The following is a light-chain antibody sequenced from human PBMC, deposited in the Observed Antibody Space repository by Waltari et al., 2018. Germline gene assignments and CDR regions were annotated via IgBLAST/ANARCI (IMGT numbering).Light chain of an antibody. J-gene: IGKJ5*01. CDR1: QSVLYSSNNKNY. CDR2: WAS. CDR3: QQYYSTPPIT. V-gene: IGKV4-1*01. Sequence: ATINCKSSQSVLYSSNNKNYLAWYQQKPGQPPKLLIYWASTRESGVPDRFSGSGSGTDFTLTISSLQAEDVAVYYCQQYYSTPPITFGQGTRLEIK.